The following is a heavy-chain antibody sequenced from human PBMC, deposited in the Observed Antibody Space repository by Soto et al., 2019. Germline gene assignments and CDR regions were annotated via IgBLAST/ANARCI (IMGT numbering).Heavy chain of an antibody. D-gene: IGHD3-16*01. CDR1: GFTVSSNY. J-gene: IGHJ6*03. Sequence: PGGSLRLSCAASGFTVSSNYMTWVRRAPGKGLEWVSLIYSGGSTYYADSVKGRFTISRDNSKNTLYLQMNSLRAEDTAVYYCARDLGTYYMDVWGKGTTVTVSS. V-gene: IGHV3-66*01. CDR3: ARDLGTYYMDV. CDR2: IYSGGST.